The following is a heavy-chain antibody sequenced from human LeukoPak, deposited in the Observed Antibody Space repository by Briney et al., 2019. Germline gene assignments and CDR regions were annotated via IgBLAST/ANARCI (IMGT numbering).Heavy chain of an antibody. CDR1: GFTFDDYA. CDR2: ISWNSGSI. CDR3: AKERGQEVIWNWFDP. V-gene: IGHV3-9*01. Sequence: PGGSLRLSCAASGFTFDDYAMHWVRQAPGKGLEWVSGISWNSGSIGYADSVKGRFTISRDNAKNSLYLQMNSLRAEDTALYYCAKERGQEVIWNWFDPWGQGTLVTVSS. J-gene: IGHJ5*02. D-gene: IGHD2-21*01.